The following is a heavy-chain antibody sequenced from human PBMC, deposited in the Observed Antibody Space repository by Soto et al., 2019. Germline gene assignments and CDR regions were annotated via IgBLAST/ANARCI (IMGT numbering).Heavy chain of an antibody. Sequence: GASVKVSCKASGYTFTSYGISWVRQAPGQGLEWMGWISAYNGNTNYAQKLQGRVTMTTDTSTSTAYMELRSLRSDDTAVYYCARYYYDSSGYSSWFDPWGQGTLVTVSS. CDR2: ISAYNGNT. V-gene: IGHV1-18*01. CDR1: GYTFTSYG. CDR3: ARYYYDSSGYSSWFDP. D-gene: IGHD3-22*01. J-gene: IGHJ5*02.